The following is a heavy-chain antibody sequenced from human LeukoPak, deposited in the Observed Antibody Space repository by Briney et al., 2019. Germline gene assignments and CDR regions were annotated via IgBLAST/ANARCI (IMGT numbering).Heavy chain of an antibody. V-gene: IGHV1-69*04. CDR2: IIPILGLA. CDR3: ASMRDSSGYYKDY. CDR1: GGTLSSYG. D-gene: IGHD3-22*01. J-gene: IGHJ4*02. Sequence: KVSCKASGGTLSSYGISWVRQAPGQGLEWMGRIIPILGLANYAQKFQGRVTITADTTTRTVYMEVSSLRSEDTAVYYCASMRDSSGYYKDYWGQGTLVTVSS.